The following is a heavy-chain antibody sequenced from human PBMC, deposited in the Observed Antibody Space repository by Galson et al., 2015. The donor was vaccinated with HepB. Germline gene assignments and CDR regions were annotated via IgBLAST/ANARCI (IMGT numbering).Heavy chain of an antibody. CDR2: IIPILGIA. J-gene: IGHJ4*02. V-gene: IGHV1-69*04. CDR1: GGTFSSYA. CDR3: AGDLGGYGYFDY. Sequence: SVKVSCKASGGTFSSYAISWVRQAPGQGLEWMGRIIPILGIANYAQKFQGRVTITADKSTSTAYMELSSLRSEDTAVYYCAGDLGGYGYFDYWGQGTLVTVSS. D-gene: IGHD5-12*01.